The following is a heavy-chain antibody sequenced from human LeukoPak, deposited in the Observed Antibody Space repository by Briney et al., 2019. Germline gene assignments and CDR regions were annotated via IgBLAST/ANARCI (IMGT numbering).Heavy chain of an antibody. V-gene: IGHV4-59*12. D-gene: IGHD2-15*01. CDR1: GGSISGYY. CDR2: IFDTGST. Sequence: PSETLSLTCTVSGGSISGYYWNWIRQPPGEGLEWIGRIFDTGSTDYDPSLKSRVTISVDTSKNQFSMKLTSVTAADTAVYYWARGGTATYYNGDVWGQGTTVTVSS. CDR3: ARGGTATYYNGDV. J-gene: IGHJ6*02.